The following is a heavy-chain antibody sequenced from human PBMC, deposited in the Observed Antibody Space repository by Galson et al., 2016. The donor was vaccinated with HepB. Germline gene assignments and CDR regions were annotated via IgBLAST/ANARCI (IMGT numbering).Heavy chain of an antibody. Sequence: SVKVSCKASGYTFTSYALHWVRQAPGQRLEWMGWINAGNGNTKYSQKFQGRVTITRDTSASTAYMELSSLRSEDTAVYYCARADSGSYYSSVDYWGQGTRVTVSS. CDR1: GYTFTSYA. D-gene: IGHD1-26*01. CDR2: INAGNGNT. J-gene: IGHJ4*02. V-gene: IGHV1-3*01. CDR3: ARADSGSYYSSVDY.